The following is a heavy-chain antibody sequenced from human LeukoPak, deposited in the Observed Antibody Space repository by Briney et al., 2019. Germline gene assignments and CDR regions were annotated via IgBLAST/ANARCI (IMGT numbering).Heavy chain of an antibody. CDR1: GYTFTSSG. Sequence: ASVKVSSKASGYTFTSSGISWRRQAPGQGLDWMGWISADNGDTNYAQKLQGRVTMTTDTSTSTAYMELRSLRSDDTAVYYCGRGSYGDPLFDYWGQGTLVTVSS. V-gene: IGHV1-18*01. J-gene: IGHJ4*02. CDR3: GRGSYGDPLFDY. CDR2: ISADNGDT. D-gene: IGHD4-17*01.